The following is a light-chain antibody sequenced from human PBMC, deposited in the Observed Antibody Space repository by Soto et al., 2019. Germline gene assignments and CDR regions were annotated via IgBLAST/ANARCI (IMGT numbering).Light chain of an antibody. Sequence: EVVLTQSPGTLSLSPGDRATLACRATQSISTGYLAWYQQKPGQAPRLLIYGASTRATGIPDRFSGSGSAADFTLTNTRPEPEDFAVYYCQHYGTSALPFGQGNKVEIK. CDR2: GAS. V-gene: IGKV3-20*01. CDR1: QSISTGY. J-gene: IGKJ1*01. CDR3: QHYGTSALP.